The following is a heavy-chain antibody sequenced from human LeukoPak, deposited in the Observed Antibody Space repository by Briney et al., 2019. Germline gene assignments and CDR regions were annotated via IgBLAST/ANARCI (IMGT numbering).Heavy chain of an antibody. CDR1: GFTFSSYG. J-gene: IGHJ3*02. D-gene: IGHD3-22*01. Sequence: GRSLRLSCAASGFTFSSYGMHWVRQAPGKGLEWVAVIWYDGSNKYYADSVKGRLTISRDNSKNTLYLQMNSLRAEDTAVYYCARDRYYYDSSGYWRAFDIWGQGTMVTVSS. CDR3: ARDRYYYDSSGYWRAFDI. V-gene: IGHV3-33*01. CDR2: IWYDGSNK.